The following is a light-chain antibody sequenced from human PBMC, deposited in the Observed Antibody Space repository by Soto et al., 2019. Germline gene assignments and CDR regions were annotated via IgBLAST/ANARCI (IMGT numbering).Light chain of an antibody. CDR2: GAS. CDR1: HSVXSSY. V-gene: IGKV3-20*01. J-gene: IGKJ3*01. Sequence: VLTQCPGTLSLSPGERATLSCMARHSVXSSYSAWYQQKPGQTPGLLXDGASNMATGSPDRFSGSGSGTDFTLTISRLEPEDFAVYYCLQYETSTCTFGPGTKVDIK. CDR3: LQYETSTCT.